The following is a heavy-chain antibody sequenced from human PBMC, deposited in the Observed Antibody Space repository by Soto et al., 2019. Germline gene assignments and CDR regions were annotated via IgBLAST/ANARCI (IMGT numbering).Heavy chain of an antibody. CDR3: ARHSSSWSFDY. CDR1: GYSFTGYA. CDR2: INAGNGDT. D-gene: IGHD6-13*01. V-gene: IGHV1-3*01. Sequence: ASVKVSCKASGYSFTGYAMHWVRQAPGQRLEWMGWINAGNGDTKYSQKFQGRVTITRDTSASTAYMELSSLRSEDTAVYYCARHSSSWSFDYWAQGTLVTVS. J-gene: IGHJ4*02.